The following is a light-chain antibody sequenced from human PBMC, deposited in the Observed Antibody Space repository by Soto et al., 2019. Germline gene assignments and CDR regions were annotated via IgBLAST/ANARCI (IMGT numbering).Light chain of an antibody. CDR1: NSDIGTYNL. CDR3: SAYTARSTYI. Sequence: QSALTQPAAVSGSPGQSITISCIGSNSDIGTYNLVSWYRQHPGKVPKLIIYEVRNRPSGISSRFSGSRSGNTASLTISGLQSEDEGDYYCSAYTARSTYIFGTGTKVTVL. CDR2: EVR. J-gene: IGLJ1*01. V-gene: IGLV2-14*02.